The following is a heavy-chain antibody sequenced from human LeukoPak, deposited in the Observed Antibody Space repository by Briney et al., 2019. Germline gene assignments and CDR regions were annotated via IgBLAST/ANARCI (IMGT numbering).Heavy chain of an antibody. CDR2: TFYRSTWYN. CDR1: GDIVSSNSAA. CDR3: ARASSSWYVGDYFDH. V-gene: IGHV6-1*01. J-gene: IGHJ4*02. Sequence: SQTLSLTCAISGDIVSSNSAAWNWIRLSPSRGLEWLGRTFYRSTWYNDYSESVKSRITINPDTYENQFSLHLNSLTPEDTAVYYCARASSSWYVGDYFDHWGQGTQVTVSS. D-gene: IGHD6-13*01.